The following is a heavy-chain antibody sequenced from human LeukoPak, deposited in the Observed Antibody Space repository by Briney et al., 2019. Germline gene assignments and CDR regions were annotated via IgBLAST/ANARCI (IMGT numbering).Heavy chain of an antibody. CDR3: ARRVGTTGTTLTGFDP. D-gene: IGHD1-1*01. CDR1: GGSISSSSYY. Sequence: SETLSLTCTVSGGSISSSSYYWGWIRQPPGKGLEWIGSIYYSGSTYYNPSLKSRVTISVDTSKNQFSLKLSSVTAADTAVYYCARRVGTTGTTLTGFDPWGQGTLVTVSS. J-gene: IGHJ5*02. CDR2: IYYSGST. V-gene: IGHV4-39*01.